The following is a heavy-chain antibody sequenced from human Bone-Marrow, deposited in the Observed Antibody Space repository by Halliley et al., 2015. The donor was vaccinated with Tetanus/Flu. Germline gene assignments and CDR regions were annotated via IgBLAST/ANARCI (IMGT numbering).Heavy chain of an antibody. CDR3: AGGGSLIPVDVFDL. V-gene: IGHV3-53*01. D-gene: IGHD4-17*01. J-gene: IGHJ3*01. Sequence: GWVAFLFSSGSTNHADSGKDRFTISRGDSTNVLYLQMNSLGADDTAIYYCAGGGSLIPVDVFDLWGQGTKVTVSS. CDR2: LFSSGST.